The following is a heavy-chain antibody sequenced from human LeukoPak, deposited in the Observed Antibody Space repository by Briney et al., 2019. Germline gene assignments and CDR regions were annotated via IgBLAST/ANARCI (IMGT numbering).Heavy chain of an antibody. CDR1: GFTFTTSA. CDR2: IVVSSGNT. D-gene: IGHD4-11*01. J-gene: IGHJ6*04. CDR3: AAGGPADYRSIYDYGMDF. V-gene: IGHV1-58*01. Sequence: ASVKVSCKASGFTFTTSAVQWVRQARGQRLEWIGWIVVSSGNTNYAQKFQERVIITRDMSTSTAYMELSSVRSEDTAVYYCAAGGPADYRSIYDYGMDFWGRGTTVTVSS.